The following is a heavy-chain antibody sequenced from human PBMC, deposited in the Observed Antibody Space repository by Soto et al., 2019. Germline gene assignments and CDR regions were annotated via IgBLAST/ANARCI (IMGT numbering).Heavy chain of an antibody. V-gene: IGHV4-31*03. CDR3: ARDLGHRHQIIAAAGTELNWFDP. CDR1: GGSISSGGYY. Sequence: SETLSLTCTVSGGSISSGGYYWSWILHHPGKGLEWTGYIYYSGSTYYNPSLKSRVTISVDTSKNQFSLKLSSVTAADTAVYYCARDLGHRHQIIAAAGTELNWFDPWGQGTLVTVSS. CDR2: IYYSGST. D-gene: IGHD6-13*01. J-gene: IGHJ5*02.